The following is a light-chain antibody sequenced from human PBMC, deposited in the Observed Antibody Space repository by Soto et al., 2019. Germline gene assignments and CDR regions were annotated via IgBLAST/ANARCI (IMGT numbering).Light chain of an antibody. CDR1: QSVSRSY. Sequence: EIVLTQSPGTLSLSTGDIASLSCRRSQSVSRSYLGWYQQNPGQAPRLLMYGASIRAAGVPDRFSGSGSETEFTLTISRLEPEDFTVYYCHHYETFGQGTKVDIK. J-gene: IGKJ1*01. V-gene: IGKV3-20*01. CDR3: HHYET. CDR2: GAS.